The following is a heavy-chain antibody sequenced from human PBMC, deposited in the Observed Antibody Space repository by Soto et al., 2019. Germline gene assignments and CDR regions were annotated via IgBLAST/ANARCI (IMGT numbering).Heavy chain of an antibody. CDR3: ARVSTVTKLDY. J-gene: IGHJ4*01. CDR1: GGSIGRGDYY. CDR2: IYYSGST. V-gene: IGHV4-30-4*02. Sequence: PSETLSLTCTVSGGSIGRGDYYWSWIRQPPGKGLEWIGYIYYSGSTYYNPSLNSRVSITVDTSKNQFSLNLSSVTAADTAVYYCARVSTVTKLDYRGHGMLVTVSS. D-gene: IGHD4-17*01.